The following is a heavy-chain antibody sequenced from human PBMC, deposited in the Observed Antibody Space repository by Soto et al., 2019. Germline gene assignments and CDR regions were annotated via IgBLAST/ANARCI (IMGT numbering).Heavy chain of an antibody. V-gene: IGHV5-10-1*01. CDR3: ARSYGSGSYYTFSAPYYFDY. CDR2: IDPSDSYT. CDR1: GYSFTSYW. D-gene: IGHD3-10*01. J-gene: IGHJ4*02. Sequence: GESLKISCKGSGYSFTSYWISWVRQMPGKGLGWMGRIDPSDSYTNYSPSFQGHVTISADKSISTAYLQWSSLKASDTAMYYCARSYGSGSYYTFSAPYYFDYWGQGPLVTVSS.